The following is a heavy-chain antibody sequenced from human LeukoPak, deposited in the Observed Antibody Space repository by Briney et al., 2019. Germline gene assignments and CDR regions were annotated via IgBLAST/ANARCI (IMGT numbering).Heavy chain of an antibody. D-gene: IGHD6-19*01. CDR1: GYTLTELS. CDR2: FDPEDGET. Sequence: ASVKVSCKVSGYTLTELSMHWVRQAPGKGLEWMGGFDPEDGETIYAQKFQGRVTMTEDTSTDTAYMELSSLRSEDTAVYYCATPYSSGWLEWLYLLAWGQGTLVTVSS. J-gene: IGHJ5*02. CDR3: ATPYSSGWLEWLYLLA. V-gene: IGHV1-24*01.